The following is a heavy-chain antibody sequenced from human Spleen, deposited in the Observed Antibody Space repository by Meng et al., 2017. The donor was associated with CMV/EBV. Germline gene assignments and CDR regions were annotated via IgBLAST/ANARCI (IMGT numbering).Heavy chain of an antibody. D-gene: IGHD6-13*01. CDR3: ARNMYSGSWYDAFDM. Sequence: GESLKISCAASGFTFSSYSMNWVRQAPGKGLELVSSISSSSTYIYYADSVKGRFTISRDNAKNSLYLQMNSLRAEDTAVYYCARNMYSGSWYDAFDMWGQGTMVTVSS. V-gene: IGHV3-21*01. CDR2: ISSSSTYI. CDR1: GFTFSSYS. J-gene: IGHJ3*02.